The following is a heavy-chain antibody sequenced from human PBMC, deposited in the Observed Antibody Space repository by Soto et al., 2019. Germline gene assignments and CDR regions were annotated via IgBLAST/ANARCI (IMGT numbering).Heavy chain of an antibody. CDR3: ATRSQAFDN. V-gene: IGHV1-18*03. CDR2: ISTYKGNT. J-gene: IGHJ4*02. CDR1: GYTFTSYG. Sequence: QVQLVQSGPEVKKPGASVKVSCKTSGYTFTSYGISLVLQAPGQGLEWMGWISTYKGNTNYAQKFQGRVTMTTDTSTSTAYMEVRSLRSDDIAVYYCATRSQAFDNWGQALLFTVSS.